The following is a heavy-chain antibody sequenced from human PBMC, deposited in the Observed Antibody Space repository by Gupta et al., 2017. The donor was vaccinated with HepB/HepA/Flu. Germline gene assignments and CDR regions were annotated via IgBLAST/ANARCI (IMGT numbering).Heavy chain of an antibody. CDR1: GYTFTTSY. Sequence: QVLLVQSGAAAKKPGASIKLSCEASGYTFTTSYIHWVRQAPGQGLEWMGIINPRDGETTYAQKFQDRVIMTRDTSTDTVYMELGSLRSEDTALYYCARARVDVLAVPGAKPGFYMDVWGKGTPVSVSS. CDR2: INPRDGET. D-gene: IGHD2-2*01. CDR3: ARARVDVLAVPGAKPGFYMDV. J-gene: IGHJ6*03. V-gene: IGHV1-46*01.